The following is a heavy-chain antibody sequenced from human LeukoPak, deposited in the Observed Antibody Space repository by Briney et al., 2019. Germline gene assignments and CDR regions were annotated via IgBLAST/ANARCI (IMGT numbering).Heavy chain of an antibody. CDR1: GFTFSSHW. D-gene: IGHD5-18*01. CDR2: INSDGSDI. CDR3: ATVDTAWD. J-gene: IGHJ4*02. V-gene: IGHV3-74*01. Sequence: PRGSLRLSCVASGFTFSSHWMHWVRQGPGKGLVWVSRINSDGSDISYADSVKGRFTISRDNAKNTLYLQMNSLRAEDTAVYFCATVDTAWDWGQGTLVTVSS.